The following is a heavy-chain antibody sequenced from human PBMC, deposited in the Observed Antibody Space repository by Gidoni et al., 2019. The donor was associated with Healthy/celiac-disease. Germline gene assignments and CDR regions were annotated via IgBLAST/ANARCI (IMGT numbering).Heavy chain of an antibody. V-gene: IGHV4-61*01. CDR1: GGSVSSGSYY. Sequence: QVQLQESGPGLVKPSETLSLPCTVSGGSVSSGSYYWSWIRQPPGKGLEWIGYIYYSGSTNYNPSLKSRVTISVDTSKNQFSLKLSSVTAADTAVYYCARDARSGWPNWFDPWGQGTLVTVSS. CDR3: ARDARSGWPNWFDP. D-gene: IGHD6-19*01. CDR2: IYYSGST. J-gene: IGHJ5*02.